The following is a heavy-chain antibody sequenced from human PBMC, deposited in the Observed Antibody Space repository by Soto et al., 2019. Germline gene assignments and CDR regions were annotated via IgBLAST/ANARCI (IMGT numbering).Heavy chain of an antibody. CDR1: GYTFTSYG. Sequence: ASVKVSCKASGYTFTSYGISWVRQAPGQGLEWMGWISAYNGNTNYAQKLQGRVTMTTDTSTSTAYMELRSLRSDDTAVYYCARILFDYSKRGGVDYWGQGTLVTVSS. CDR3: ARILFDYSKRGGVDY. J-gene: IGHJ4*02. V-gene: IGHV1-18*01. CDR2: ISAYNGNT. D-gene: IGHD4-4*01.